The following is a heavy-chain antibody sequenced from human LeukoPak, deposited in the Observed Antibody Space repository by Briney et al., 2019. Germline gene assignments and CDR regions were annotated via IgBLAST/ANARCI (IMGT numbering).Heavy chain of an antibody. V-gene: IGHV1-18*04. CDR3: ARERWPICSGGSCYRPNWFDP. CDR1: GYTFTGYY. D-gene: IGHD2-15*01. Sequence: ASVKVSCKASGYTFTGYYIHWVRQAPGQGLEWMGWISAYNGNTNYAQKLQGRVTMTTDTSTSTAYMELRSLRSDDTAVYYCARERWPICSGGSCYRPNWFDPWGQGTLVTVSS. J-gene: IGHJ5*02. CDR2: ISAYNGNT.